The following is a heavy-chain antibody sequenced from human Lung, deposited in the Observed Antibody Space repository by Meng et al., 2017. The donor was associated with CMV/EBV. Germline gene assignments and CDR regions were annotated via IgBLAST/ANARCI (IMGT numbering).Heavy chain of an antibody. CDR1: GYTFSGYF. D-gene: IGHD2-8*01. CDR3: ARVLVMMYVDHYNIMDV. Sequence: ASXXVSXKASGYTFSGYFMYWVRQAPGQGLEWMGWINPKSGGTNYAQRFQGRVTMTRDTSTGTAYMELTRLRSDDTAVYYCARVLVMMYVDHYNIMDVWGQGNXV. V-gene: IGHV1-2*02. J-gene: IGHJ6*02. CDR2: INPKSGGT.